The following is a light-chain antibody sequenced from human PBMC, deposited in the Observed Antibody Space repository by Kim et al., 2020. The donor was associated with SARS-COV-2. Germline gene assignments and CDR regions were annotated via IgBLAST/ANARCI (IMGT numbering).Light chain of an antibody. CDR2: AAS. CDR1: QSISSW. V-gene: IGKV1D-16*01. CDR3: QQYASYPRT. J-gene: IGKJ1*01. Sequence: DIQMTQSPSSLSASVGDRVTITCRAGQSISSWLAWYQQKPEKAPKCLIYAASSLQSGVPSRFSGSGSGTDFTLNISRLQPEDFATYYCQQYASYPRTFGQGTRVEI.